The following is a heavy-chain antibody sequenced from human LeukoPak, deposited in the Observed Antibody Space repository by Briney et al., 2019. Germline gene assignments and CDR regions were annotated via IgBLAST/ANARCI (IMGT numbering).Heavy chain of an antibody. D-gene: IGHD6-13*01. CDR2: INQDGSEK. Sequence: GGSLRLSCAASGFTFNSYWMTWVRQAPGKGLEGVANINQDGSEKYYVDSVKSRFTISRDNAKNSLYLQMNSLRAEDTAVYYCARSVYSSSWFDYWGQGTLVTVSS. J-gene: IGHJ4*02. CDR1: GFTFNSYW. CDR3: ARSVYSSSWFDY. V-gene: IGHV3-7*01.